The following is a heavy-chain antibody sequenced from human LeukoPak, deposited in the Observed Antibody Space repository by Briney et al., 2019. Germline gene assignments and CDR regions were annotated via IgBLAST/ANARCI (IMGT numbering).Heavy chain of an antibody. Sequence: GGSLRLSCAASGFSFSDYYVIWIRQAPGRGLEYVSYISSHGSSIHYADSVKGRFTITRDNANNSLFLQMNSLRAEDTAVYYCARTGQYCSGGTCYSGQFDFWGQGTLVTVSS. D-gene: IGHD2-15*01. CDR3: ARTGQYCSGGTCYSGQFDF. J-gene: IGHJ4*02. V-gene: IGHV3-11*01. CDR2: ISSHGSSI. CDR1: GFSFSDYY.